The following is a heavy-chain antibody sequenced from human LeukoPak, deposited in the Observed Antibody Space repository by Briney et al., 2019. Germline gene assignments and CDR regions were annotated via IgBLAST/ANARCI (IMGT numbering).Heavy chain of an antibody. CDR1: GGSFSGYY. J-gene: IGHJ3*02. D-gene: IGHD6-19*01. CDR3: ARHKYSSGWPPEGAFDI. Sequence: PSETLSLTCAVYGGSFSGYYWSWIRQPPGKGLEWIGYIHYSGSTNYNPSLKSRVTISVDTSKNQFSLKLSSVTAADTAVYYCARHKYSSGWPPEGAFDIWGQGTMVTVSS. V-gene: IGHV4-59*08. CDR2: IHYSGST.